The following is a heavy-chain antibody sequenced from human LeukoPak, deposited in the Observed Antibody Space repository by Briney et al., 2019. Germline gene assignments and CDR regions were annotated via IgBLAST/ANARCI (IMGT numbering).Heavy chain of an antibody. CDR2: ISSSGSIM. CDR1: GFTFSSFQ. Sequence: GGSLRLSCVASGFTFSSFQMNWVRQAPGKGLEWVSYISSSGSIMFYADSVKGRFTISRDNTKNSLYLHMNSLRAEDTAVYYCARTPTYYDILTDYPYYFDYWGQGTLVTVSS. V-gene: IGHV3-48*03. D-gene: IGHD3-9*01. CDR3: ARTPTYYDILTDYPYYFDY. J-gene: IGHJ4*02.